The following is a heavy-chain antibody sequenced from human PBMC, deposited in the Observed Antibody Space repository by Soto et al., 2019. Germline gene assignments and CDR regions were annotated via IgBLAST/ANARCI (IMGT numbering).Heavy chain of an antibody. V-gene: IGHV1-69*06. CDR1: GGTFSSYA. D-gene: IGHD3-3*01. Sequence: ASVKVSCKASGGTFSSYAISWVRQAPGQGLEWMGGIIPIFGTANYAQKFQGRVTITADKSTSTAYMELSSLRSEDTAVYYCATPERSGSHLDSGMDVWGQGTTVTVSS. J-gene: IGHJ6*02. CDR3: ATPERSGSHLDSGMDV. CDR2: IIPIFGTA.